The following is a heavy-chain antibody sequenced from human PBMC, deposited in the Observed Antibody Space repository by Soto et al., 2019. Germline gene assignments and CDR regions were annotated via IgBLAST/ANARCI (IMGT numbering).Heavy chain of an antibody. Sequence: PSETLSLTCTVSGGSISSSSYYWGWIRQPPGKGLEWIGSIYYSGSTYYNPSLKSRVTISVDTSKNQFSLKLSSVTAADTAVYYCARHVPSTRCITMVRGVSFCDYFDYWGQGTLVTVSS. V-gene: IGHV4-39*01. CDR3: ARHVPSTRCITMVRGVSFCDYFDY. CDR2: IYYSGST. J-gene: IGHJ4*02. D-gene: IGHD3-10*01. CDR1: GGSISSSSYY.